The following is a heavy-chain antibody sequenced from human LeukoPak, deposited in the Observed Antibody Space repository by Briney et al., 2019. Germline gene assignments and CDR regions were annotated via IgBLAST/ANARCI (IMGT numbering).Heavy chain of an antibody. CDR3: ARDGDILTGYYPHYYMDV. J-gene: IGHJ6*03. D-gene: IGHD3-9*01. CDR2: ISSSSSYI. V-gene: IGHV3-21*01. Sequence: GGSLRLSCAASGFTFSSYSMNWVRQAPGKGLEWVSSISSSSSYIYYADSVKGRFTISRDNAKNSLYLQMNSLRAEDTAVYYCARDGDILTGYYPHYYMDVWGKGTTVTASS. CDR1: GFTFSSYS.